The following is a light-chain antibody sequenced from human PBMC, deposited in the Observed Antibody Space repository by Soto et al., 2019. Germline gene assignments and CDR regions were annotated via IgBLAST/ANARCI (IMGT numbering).Light chain of an antibody. CDR2: AAS. J-gene: IGKJ3*01. Sequence: DIQMTQSPSSLSASVGDRVTITCRASQGISSYLNWYQQKPGKAPKLLIYAASSLQSEVPSRFSGSGSGTDFTLNISSLQPEDFATYYCQQSYSTPRFGPGTKVDIK. V-gene: IGKV1-39*01. CDR3: QQSYSTPR. CDR1: QGISSY.